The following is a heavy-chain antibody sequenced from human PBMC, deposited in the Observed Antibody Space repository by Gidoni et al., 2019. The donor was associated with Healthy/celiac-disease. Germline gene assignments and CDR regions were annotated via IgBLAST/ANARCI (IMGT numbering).Heavy chain of an antibody. CDR1: GFTFSSYG. CDR2: IWYDGSNK. CDR3: ARPRCSGGSCYSADAFDI. J-gene: IGHJ3*02. D-gene: IGHD2-15*01. Sequence: QVQLVESGGGVVQPGRSLRLSCAASGFTFSSYGMHWVRQAPGKGLEWVAVIWYDGSNKYYADSVKGRFTISRDNSKNTLYLQMNSLRAEDTAVYYCARPRCSGGSCYSADAFDIWGQGTMVTVSS. V-gene: IGHV3-33*01.